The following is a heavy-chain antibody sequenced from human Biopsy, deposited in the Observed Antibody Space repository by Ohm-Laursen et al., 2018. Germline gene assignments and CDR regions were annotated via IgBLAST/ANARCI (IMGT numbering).Heavy chain of an antibody. CDR2: ISWNSGRI. V-gene: IGHV3-9*01. J-gene: IGHJ3*02. CDR3: AKGQAPDGYNYTFDI. Sequence: SLRLSCAASGFNFDDFAMHWVRQTPGKGLEWVSGISWNSGRIAYADSVKGRFTISRDNAKNSLYLQMNSLRAEDTALYYCAKGQAPDGYNYTFDIWGQGTMLTVSS. D-gene: IGHD5-24*01. CDR1: GFNFDDFA.